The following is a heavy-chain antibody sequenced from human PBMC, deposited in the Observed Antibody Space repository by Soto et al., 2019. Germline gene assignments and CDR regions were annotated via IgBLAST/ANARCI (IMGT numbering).Heavy chain of an antibody. D-gene: IGHD6-13*01. V-gene: IGHV1-46*01. CDR2: INPNGGST. Sequence: QVHLVQSGAEVKKPGASVKVSCKASGYIFINYYIHWVRQAPVQGLEWIGIINPNGGSTNYAQKLRSRVTMARDTSTSTVYMDLSSLRSDYTDVYYCARELEAADYWGKGTLVTVSS. CDR3: ARELEAADY. J-gene: IGHJ4*02. CDR1: GYIFINYY.